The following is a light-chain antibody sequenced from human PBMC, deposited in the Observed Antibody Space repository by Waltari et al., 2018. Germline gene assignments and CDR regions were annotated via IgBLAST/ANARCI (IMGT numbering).Light chain of an antibody. Sequence: SSVLTQPPSVSVAPGQTATITCGGDNIGSNSVHWYQQKPGQAPVLVVYDDDVRPPGIPERISGSNSANTASLTINRVEVGDEAAYFCQVWDNYADLVIFGGGTKLTVL. CDR1: NIGSNS. J-gene: IGLJ2*01. CDR2: DDD. CDR3: QVWDNYADLVI. V-gene: IGLV3-21*02.